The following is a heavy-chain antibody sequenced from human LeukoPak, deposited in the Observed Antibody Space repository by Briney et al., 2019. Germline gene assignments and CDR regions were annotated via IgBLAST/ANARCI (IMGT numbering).Heavy chain of an antibody. Sequence: ASVKVSCKASGGTFISYAISWVRQAPGQGLEWMGGIIPIFGTANYAQKFQGRVTITADESTSTAYMELSSLRSEDTAVYYCARGALRTTEAFDIWGQGTMVTVSS. V-gene: IGHV1-69*13. J-gene: IGHJ3*02. CDR2: IIPIFGTA. CDR3: ARGALRTTEAFDI. CDR1: GGTFISYA. D-gene: IGHD1-14*01.